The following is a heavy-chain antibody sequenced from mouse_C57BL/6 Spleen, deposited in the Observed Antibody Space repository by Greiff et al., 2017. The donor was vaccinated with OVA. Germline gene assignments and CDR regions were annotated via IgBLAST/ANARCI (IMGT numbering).Heavy chain of an antibody. Sequence: QVQLKQPGAELVKPGASVKMSCKASGYTFTSYWITWVKQRPGQGLEWIGDIYPGSGSTNYNEKFKSKATLTVDTSSSTAYMQLSSLTSEDSAVYYCARRDYYGSSYVKGAMDYWGQGTSVTVSS. V-gene: IGHV1-55*01. D-gene: IGHD1-1*01. CDR1: GYTFTSYW. CDR2: IYPGSGST. J-gene: IGHJ4*01. CDR3: ARRDYYGSSYVKGAMDY.